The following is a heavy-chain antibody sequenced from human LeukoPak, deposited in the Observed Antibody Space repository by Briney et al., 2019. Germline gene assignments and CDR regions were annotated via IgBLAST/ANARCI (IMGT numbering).Heavy chain of an antibody. CDR1: GFTVSSNY. D-gene: IGHD5-24*01. Sequence: GGSLRLSCAASGFTVSSNYMSWVRQAPGKGLEWVSIIYSGGSTFYADSVKGRFTISRDNSKNTLYLQMNSLRAEDTAVYYCAKGEWLQSFDYWGQGTLVTVSS. J-gene: IGHJ4*02. CDR3: AKGEWLQSFDY. V-gene: IGHV3-53*01. CDR2: IYSGGST.